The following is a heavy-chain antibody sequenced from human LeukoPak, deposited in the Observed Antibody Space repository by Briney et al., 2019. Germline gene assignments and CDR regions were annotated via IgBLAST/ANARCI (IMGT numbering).Heavy chain of an antibody. J-gene: IGHJ4*02. CDR2: IRYDGSNK. D-gene: IGHD5-24*01. V-gene: IGHV3-30*02. CDR3: AKADVTGMATIDY. Sequence: GGSLRLSCAASGFTFSSYGMHWVRQAPGKGLEWVAFIRYDGSNKYYADSVKGRFTISRDNSKNTLYLQMNSLRAEDTAVYYCAKADVTGMATIDYWGQGTLVTVSS. CDR1: GFTFSSYG.